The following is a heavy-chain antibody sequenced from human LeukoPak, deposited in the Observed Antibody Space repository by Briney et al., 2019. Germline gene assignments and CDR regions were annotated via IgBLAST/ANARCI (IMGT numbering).Heavy chain of an antibody. D-gene: IGHD4-17*01. J-gene: IGHJ4*02. Sequence: GGSLRLSCAASGFTFDEYAMHWVRQAPGKGLEWVSLISWDGGSTYYADSVKGRFTISRDNSKNSLYLQMNSLRAEDTALYYCAKDTADGDYYFDYWGQRTLVTVSS. CDR2: ISWDGGST. CDR1: GFTFDEYA. V-gene: IGHV3-43D*03. CDR3: AKDTADGDYYFDY.